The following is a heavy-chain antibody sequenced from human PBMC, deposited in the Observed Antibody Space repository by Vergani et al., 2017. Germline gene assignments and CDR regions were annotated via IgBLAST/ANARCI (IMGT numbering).Heavy chain of an antibody. D-gene: IGHD6-25*01. CDR3: ARVDTQVPATSHFYYMDV. CDR1: GGSISSYY. J-gene: IGHJ6*03. CDR2: IFYSGTT. Sequence: QVQLQESGPGLVKPSETLSLTCTVSGGSISSYYWSWIRQPPGKGLEWIGYIFYSGTTYDNPSLRRRLTISVDTSQNQFSLKLRSVTAADTAVYYCARVDTQVPATSHFYYMDVWGKGTTVVVSS. V-gene: IGHV4-59*06.